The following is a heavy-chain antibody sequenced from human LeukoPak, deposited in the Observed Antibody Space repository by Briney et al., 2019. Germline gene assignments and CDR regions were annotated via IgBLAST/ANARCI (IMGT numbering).Heavy chain of an antibody. CDR2: INPNSGGT. D-gene: IGHD4-17*01. V-gene: IGHV1-2*04. CDR3: ARARISIPPDYGDYSREFDP. CDR1: GYTFTGYY. Sequence: GASVKVSCKASGYTFTGYYMHWVRQAPGQGLEWMGWINPNSGGTNYAQKFQGWVTMTRDTSISTAYMELSRLRSDDTAVYYCARARISIPPDYGDYSREFDPWGQGTLVTVSS. J-gene: IGHJ5*02.